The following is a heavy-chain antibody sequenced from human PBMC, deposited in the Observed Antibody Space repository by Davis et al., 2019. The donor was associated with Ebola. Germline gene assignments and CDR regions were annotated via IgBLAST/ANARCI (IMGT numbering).Heavy chain of an antibody. CDR3: VRTTYGAPEY. J-gene: IGHJ4*02. Sequence: GESLKISCAASGFTFNKYWMHWVRQAPGKGLVYVSRISSDGGITSYADSVKGRFTISRDNVKSTLYLQMNSLTAEDTAVYYCVRTTYGAPEYWGQGTLVTVSS. CDR1: GFTFNKYW. CDR2: ISSDGGIT. V-gene: IGHV3-74*01. D-gene: IGHD4-17*01.